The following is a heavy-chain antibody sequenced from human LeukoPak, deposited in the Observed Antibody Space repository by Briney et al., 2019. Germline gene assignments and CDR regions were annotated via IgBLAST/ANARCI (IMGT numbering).Heavy chain of an antibody. CDR3: ATISAYELYSSSWYAEYFQH. V-gene: IGHV1-69*13. Sequence: GASVKVSCKASGGTFSSYAISWVRQAPGQGLEWMGGIIPIFGTANYAQKFQGRVTITADESTSTAYMELSSLRSGDTAVYYCATISAYELYSSSWYAEYFQHWGQAPWSPSPQ. CDR2: IIPIFGTA. J-gene: IGHJ1*01. D-gene: IGHD6-13*01. CDR1: GGTFSSYA.